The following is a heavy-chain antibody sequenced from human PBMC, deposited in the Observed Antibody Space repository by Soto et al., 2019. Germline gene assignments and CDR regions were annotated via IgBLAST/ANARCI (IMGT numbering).Heavy chain of an antibody. CDR3: ARSNLNRDIYWYFDL. D-gene: IGHD1-20*01. Sequence: QVQLVQSGAEVKKPGSSVKVSCKASGGTFSSYAISWVRQAPGQGLEWMGGIIPIFGKANYAQKFQGRVTTTADESTSTAYMELSSLRSEDTAVYYCARSNLNRDIYWYFDLWGRGTLVTVSS. CDR1: GGTFSSYA. CDR2: IIPIFGKA. V-gene: IGHV1-69*12. J-gene: IGHJ2*01.